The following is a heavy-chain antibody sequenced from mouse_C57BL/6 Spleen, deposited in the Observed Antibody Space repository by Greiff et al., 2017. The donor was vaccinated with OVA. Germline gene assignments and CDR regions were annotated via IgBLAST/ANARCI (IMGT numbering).Heavy chain of an antibody. CDR2: IHPSDSDT. CDR1: GYTFTSYW. D-gene: IGHD4-1*01. V-gene: IGHV1-74*01. CDR3: AGTGTHQAWFAY. J-gene: IGHJ3*01. Sequence: VKLQQPGAELVKPGASVKVSCKASGYTFTSYWMHWVKQRPGQGLEWIGRIHPSDSDTNYNQKFKGKATLTVDKSSSTAYMQLSSLTSEDSAVYYCAGTGTHQAWFAYWGQGTLVTVSA.